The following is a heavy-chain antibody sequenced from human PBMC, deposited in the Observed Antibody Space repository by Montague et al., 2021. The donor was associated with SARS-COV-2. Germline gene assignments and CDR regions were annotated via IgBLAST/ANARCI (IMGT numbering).Heavy chain of an antibody. V-gene: IGHV4-59*01. CDR1: NASFDNYY. J-gene: IGHJ2*01. Sequence: SETLSLTCTVSNASFDNYYWSWVRQSPGKGLEYIGYIHYSGRTNYNPSLRSRVTISIDTSKNQFSLELMSVTAAETAIYFCARRIVTYYWYFDLWGRGTLVTVSS. CDR3: ARRIVTYYWYFDL. CDR2: IHYSGRT. D-gene: IGHD2-15*01.